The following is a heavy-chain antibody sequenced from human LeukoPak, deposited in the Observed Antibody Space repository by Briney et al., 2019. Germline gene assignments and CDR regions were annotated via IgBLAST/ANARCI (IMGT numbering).Heavy chain of an antibody. CDR3: ARVRCSSTSCYNYYYGMDV. J-gene: IGHJ6*02. Sequence: ASVKVSCKASGYTYTSYGISWVRQAPGQGLEWMGWISAYNGNTNNAQKLQGRVTMTTDTSTSTAYMELRSLRSDDTAVYYCARVRCSSTSCYNYYYGMDVWGQGTTVTVSS. CDR2: ISAYNGNT. CDR1: GYTYTSYG. V-gene: IGHV1-18*01. D-gene: IGHD2-2*02.